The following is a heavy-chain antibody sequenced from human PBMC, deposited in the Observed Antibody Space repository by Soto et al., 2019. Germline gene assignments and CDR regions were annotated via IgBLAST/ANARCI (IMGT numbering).Heavy chain of an antibody. Sequence: GGSLRLSCAASGFTFSSYAMHWVRQAPSKGLEWVAVISYDGSNKYYADSVKGRFTISRDNSKNTLYLQMNSLRAEDTAVYYCARDHSGSSSDHYYYYGMDVWGQGTTVTVSS. CDR1: GFTFSSYA. D-gene: IGHD6-6*01. CDR2: ISYDGSNK. J-gene: IGHJ6*02. V-gene: IGHV3-30-3*01. CDR3: ARDHSGSSSDHYYYYGMDV.